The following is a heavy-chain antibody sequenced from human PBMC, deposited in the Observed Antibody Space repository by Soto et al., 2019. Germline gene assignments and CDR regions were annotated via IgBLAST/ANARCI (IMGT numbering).Heavy chain of an antibody. CDR2: IFYTGKT. D-gene: IGHD2-2*01. Sequence: ETLSLTCTVSPDSLNGHYWSWLRQTPGKELEWIGYIFYTGKTNYNSSLKSRVTMTLDTFENQFSLQLTSVTSADTAIYYCARGAGIVLVPDAIFDSWGQGTLVTVSS. V-gene: IGHV4-59*11. CDR3: ARGAGIVLVPDAIFDS. CDR1: PDSLNGHY. J-gene: IGHJ4*02.